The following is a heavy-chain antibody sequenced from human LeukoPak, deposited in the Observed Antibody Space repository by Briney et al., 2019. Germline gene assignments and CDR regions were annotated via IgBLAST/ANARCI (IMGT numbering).Heavy chain of an antibody. J-gene: IGHJ6*03. V-gene: IGHV4-34*01. CDR3: ARGKVAYDFWSGQTYPYYMDV. D-gene: IGHD3-3*01. Sequence: SETLSLTCAVYGGSFSGYYWSWIRQPPGKGLEWIGEINHSGSTNYNPSLKSRVTISVDTSKNQFSLKLSSVTAADTAVYYCARGKVAYDFWSGQTYPYYMDVWGKGTTVTVSS. CDR1: GGSFSGYY. CDR2: INHSGST.